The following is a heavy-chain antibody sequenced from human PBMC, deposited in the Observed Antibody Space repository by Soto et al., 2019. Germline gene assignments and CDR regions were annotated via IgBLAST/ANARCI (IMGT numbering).Heavy chain of an antibody. CDR1: CDSITSSSHY. CDR2: IYYDGNT. CDR3: AKQGGKYGIRSFDP. V-gene: IGHV4-39*01. Sequence: SETLSLTCTVSCDSITSSSHYWGWIRQPPGKGLECIANIYYDGNTYYNPSLKSRVAISLDTSKNQFSLRLNSVTAADTAVYYCAKQGGKYGIRSFDPWGQGALVTVSS. J-gene: IGHJ5*02. D-gene: IGHD1-1*01.